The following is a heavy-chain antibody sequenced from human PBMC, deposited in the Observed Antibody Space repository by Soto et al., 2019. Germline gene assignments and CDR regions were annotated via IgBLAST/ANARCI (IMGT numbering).Heavy chain of an antibody. J-gene: IGHJ6*03. CDR3: ARGSPTVTTPYYFYMDV. CDR2: INHSGST. Sequence: QVQLQQWGAGLLKPSETLSLTCAVYGGSFSGYYWSWIRQPPGKGLEWIGEINHSGSTNYNPSLKSRVTISVDTYKNQFSLKLSSVTAADTAVYYCARGSPTVTTPYYFYMDVWGKGTTVTVSS. V-gene: IGHV4-34*01. D-gene: IGHD4-17*01. CDR1: GGSFSGYY.